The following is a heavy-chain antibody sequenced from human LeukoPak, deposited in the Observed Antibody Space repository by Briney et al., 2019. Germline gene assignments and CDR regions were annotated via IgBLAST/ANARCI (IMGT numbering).Heavy chain of an antibody. CDR1: GFTFSNYA. Sequence: GGSLRLSCAVSGFTFSNYAMHWVRQAPGKGLEWVALISYDGTNEYYADSMKGRFTISRDNFKNTLYLQMNSLRAEDTTVYYCAKYGKQQLVPLFDYWGQGTLVTVSS. CDR3: AKYGKQQLVPLFDY. CDR2: ISYDGTNE. D-gene: IGHD6-13*01. J-gene: IGHJ4*02. V-gene: IGHV3-30*18.